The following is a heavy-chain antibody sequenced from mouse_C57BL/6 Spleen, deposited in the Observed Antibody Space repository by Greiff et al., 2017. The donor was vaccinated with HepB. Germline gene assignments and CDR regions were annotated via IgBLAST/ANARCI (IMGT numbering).Heavy chain of an antibody. Sequence: EVQRVESGPELVKPGASVKMSCKASGYTFTDYNMHWVKQSHGKSLEWIGYINPNNGGTSYNQKFKGKATLTVNKSSSTAYMELRSLTSEDSAVYYCGGRGNYGHWYFDVWGTGTTVTVSS. V-gene: IGHV1-22*01. J-gene: IGHJ1*03. CDR1: GYTFTDYN. CDR2: INPNNGGT. D-gene: IGHD1-1*02. CDR3: GGRGNYGHWYFDV.